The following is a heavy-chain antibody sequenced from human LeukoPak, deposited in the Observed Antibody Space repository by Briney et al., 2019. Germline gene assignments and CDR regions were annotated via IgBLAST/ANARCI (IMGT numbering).Heavy chain of an antibody. Sequence: SETLSLTCTVSGGSISGYYWGWIRQPPGKGLEYIGFIFYSGTTNYNPSLKSRVTISVDTSKNQFSLKLSSVTAADTAVYYCARDPGESGGIDYWGQGTLVTVSS. J-gene: IGHJ4*02. CDR2: IFYSGTT. D-gene: IGHD3-3*01. CDR3: ARDPGESGGIDY. V-gene: IGHV4-59*01. CDR1: GGSISGYY.